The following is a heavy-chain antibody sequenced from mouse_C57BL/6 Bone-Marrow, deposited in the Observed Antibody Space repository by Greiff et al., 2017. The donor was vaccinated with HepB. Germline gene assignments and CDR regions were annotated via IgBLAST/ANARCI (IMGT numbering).Heavy chain of an antibody. V-gene: IGHV5-9-1*02. CDR1: GFTFSSYA. CDR3: TRGPYDGAY. Sequence: DVHLVESGEGLVKPGGSLKLSCAASGFTFSSYAMSWVRQTPEKRLEWVAYISSGGDYIYYADTVKGRFTISRDNARNTLYLQMSSLKSEDTAMYYCTRGPYDGAYWGQGTLVTVSA. CDR2: ISSGGDYI. J-gene: IGHJ3*01. D-gene: IGHD2-12*01.